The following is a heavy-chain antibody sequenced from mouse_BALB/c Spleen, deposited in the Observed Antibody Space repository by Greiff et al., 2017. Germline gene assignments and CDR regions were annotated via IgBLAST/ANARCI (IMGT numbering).Heavy chain of an antibody. D-gene: IGHD2-3*01. CDR3: ARSYDPYAMDY. Sequence: QVQLQQPGAELVKPGASVKLSCKASGYTFTSYWMHWVKQRPGQGLEWIGEIDPSDSYTNYNQKFKGKATLTVDKSSSTAYMQLSSLTSEDSAVYYCARSYDPYAMDYWGQGTSVTVSS. V-gene: IGHV1-69*02. CDR1: GYTFTSYW. J-gene: IGHJ4*01. CDR2: IDPSDSYT.